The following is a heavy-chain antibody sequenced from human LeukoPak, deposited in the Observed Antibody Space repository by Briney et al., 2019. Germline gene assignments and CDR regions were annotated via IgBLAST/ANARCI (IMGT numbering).Heavy chain of an antibody. CDR1: GESFSGYY. CDR2: INHSGST. V-gene: IGHV4-34*01. J-gene: IGHJ5*02. D-gene: IGHD2-15*01. Sequence: SETLSLTCAVYGESFSGYYWSWIRQPPGKGLEWIGEINHSGSTNYNPSLKSRVTISVDASKNQFSLKLSSVTAADTAVYYCATRSFGGFDPWGQGTLVTVSS. CDR3: ATRSFGGFDP.